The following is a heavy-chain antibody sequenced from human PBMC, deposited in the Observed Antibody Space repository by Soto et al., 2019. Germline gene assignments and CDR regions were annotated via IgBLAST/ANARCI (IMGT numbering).Heavy chain of an antibody. Sequence: ASVKVSCKVSGYTLTELSMHWVRQAPGKGLEWMGGFDPEDGETIYAQKFQGRVTMTEDTSTDTAYMELSSLRSEDTAVYYCAKRKDRSSAGTNYFDYWGQGPLVTVYS. CDR3: AKRKDRSSAGTNYFDY. CDR2: FDPEDGET. D-gene: IGHD6-13*01. J-gene: IGHJ4*02. CDR1: GYTLTELS. V-gene: IGHV1-24*01.